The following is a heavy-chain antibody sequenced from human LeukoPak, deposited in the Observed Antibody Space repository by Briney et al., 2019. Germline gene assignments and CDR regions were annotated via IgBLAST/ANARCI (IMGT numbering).Heavy chain of an antibody. V-gene: IGHV3-23*01. CDR3: ASLEYSSSSHY. CDR2: ISGSGGST. J-gene: IGHJ4*02. D-gene: IGHD6-6*01. CDR1: GFTFSSYA. Sequence: GGSLRLSCAASGFTFSSYAMSWVRQAPGKGLEWVSAISGSGGSTYYADSVKGRFTISRDNAKNSLYLQMNSLRAEDTAVYYCASLEYSSSSHYWGQGTLVTVSS.